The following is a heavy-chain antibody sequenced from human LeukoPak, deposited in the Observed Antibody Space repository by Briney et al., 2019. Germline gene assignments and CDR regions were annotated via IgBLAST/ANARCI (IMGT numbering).Heavy chain of an antibody. V-gene: IGHV4-59*01. CDR3: ARVAAVYRYYYIDV. CDR1: GGSISSYY. D-gene: IGHD5/OR15-5a*01. CDR2: IYYSGST. Sequence: SSETLSLTCTVSGGSISSYYWSWIRQPPGKGLEWIGYIYYSGSTNYNPSLKSRVTISVDTSKNQFSLKLSSVTAADTAVYYCARVAAVYRYYYIDVWGKGTTVTVSS. J-gene: IGHJ6*03.